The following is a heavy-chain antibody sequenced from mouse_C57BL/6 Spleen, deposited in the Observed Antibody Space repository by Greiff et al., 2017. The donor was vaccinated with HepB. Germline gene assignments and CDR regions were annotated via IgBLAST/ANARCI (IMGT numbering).Heavy chain of an antibody. CDR1: GFTFSSYA. CDR3: TRDRGTTVDYYFDD. D-gene: IGHD1-1*01. J-gene: IGHJ2*01. Sequence: EVKLVESGEGLVKPGGSLKLSCAASGFTFSSYAMSWVRQTPEKRLEWVAYISSGGDYIYYADTVKGRFTISRDNARNTLYLQMSSLKSEDTAMYYCTRDRGTTVDYYFDDWGQGTTLTVSS. V-gene: IGHV5-9-1*02. CDR2: ISSGGDYI.